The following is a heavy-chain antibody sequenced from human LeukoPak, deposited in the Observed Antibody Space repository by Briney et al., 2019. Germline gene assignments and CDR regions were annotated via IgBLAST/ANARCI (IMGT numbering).Heavy chain of an antibody. V-gene: IGHV3-9*01. CDR3: AKDIEDSIAAADY. CDR2: ISWNSGSI. CDR1: GFTFDDYA. J-gene: IGHJ4*02. Sequence: GGSLRLSCAASGFTFDDYAMHWVRQAPGKGLEWVSGISWNSGSIGYADSVKGRFTISRDNAKNSLYLQMNSLRAEDTALYYCAKDIEDSIAAADYWGQGTLVTVSS. D-gene: IGHD6-13*01.